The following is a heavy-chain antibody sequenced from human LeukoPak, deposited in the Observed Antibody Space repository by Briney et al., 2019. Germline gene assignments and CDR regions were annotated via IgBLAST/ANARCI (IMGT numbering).Heavy chain of an antibody. Sequence: GGSLRLSCAASGFTFSSYAMHWVRQAPGKGLEYVSAISSNGGSTYYANSVKGRFTISRDNAQKEVYLQMKSLRAEDTAVYYCARHYGSGSYYGPFDYWGHGTLVTVTS. D-gene: IGHD3-10*01. J-gene: IGHJ4*01. CDR1: GFTFSSYA. CDR2: ISSNGGST. CDR3: ARHYGSGSYYGPFDY. V-gene: IGHV3-64*01.